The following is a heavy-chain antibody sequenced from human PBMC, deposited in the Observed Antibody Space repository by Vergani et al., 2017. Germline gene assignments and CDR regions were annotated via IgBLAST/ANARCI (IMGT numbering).Heavy chain of an antibody. J-gene: IGHJ6*02. CDR1: GFSFNSYW. CDR2: IKSDGSIT. D-gene: IGHD3-10*01. CDR3: ARDRYYLGSGSYPYFYYYGLDV. V-gene: IGHV3-74*03. Sequence: DVHLAESGGGFFQPGGSLRLSCSASGFSFNSYWMHWVRQVPGKGLLWVSRIKSDGSITAYADSVKGRFTISRDNAQNTLYLQMNSLRVEDTGVYYCARDRYYLGSGSYPYFYYYGLDVWGQGLLVSVSS.